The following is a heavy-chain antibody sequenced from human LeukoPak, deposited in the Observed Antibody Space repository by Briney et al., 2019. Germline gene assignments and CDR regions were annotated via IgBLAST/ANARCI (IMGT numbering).Heavy chain of an antibody. CDR1: GFIVSNNY. Sequence: GGSLRLSCAASGFIVSNNYMSWVRQAPGKGLEWVSTIYNGGSTYYADCVKGGFNISRHSSKNTLFLQMDSLRDEDTAMYYSARGPEYSYGRFDYWGQGTLVTVSS. CDR3: ARGPEYSYGRFDY. V-gene: IGHV3-53*04. J-gene: IGHJ4*02. CDR2: IYNGGST. D-gene: IGHD2/OR15-2a*01.